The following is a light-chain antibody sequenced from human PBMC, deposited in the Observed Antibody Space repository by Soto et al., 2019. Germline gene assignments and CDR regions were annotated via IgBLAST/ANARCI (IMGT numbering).Light chain of an antibody. CDR2: DVS. CDR1: QSIKTY. CDR3: QQRNNWPPVYT. Sequence: IVLTQSPVTLSLSPGDRATLSCRASQSIKTYMAWYQQRPGQSPRLLIYDVSTRAAGIPARFSGSGSGTDFTLTISNLEPEDFGVYFCQQRNNWPPVYTFGQGTKLELK. J-gene: IGKJ2*01. V-gene: IGKV3-11*01.